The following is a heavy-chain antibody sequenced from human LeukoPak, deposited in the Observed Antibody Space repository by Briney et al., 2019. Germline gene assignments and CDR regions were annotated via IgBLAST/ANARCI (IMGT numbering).Heavy chain of an antibody. D-gene: IGHD3-10*01. V-gene: IGHV3-23*01. CDR2: ISGSGVST. J-gene: IGHJ5*02. CDR1: GFTFSSNV. CDR3: AKMGSTYFYGSGSYLDP. Sequence: GGSLRLSCAASGFTFSSNVMSWVRQAPGKGLEWLSAISGSGVSTYYADSVKGRFTISRDNSKNTVYLQMNSLRAEDTAVYYCAKMGSTYFYGSGSYLDPWGQGTLVTVSS.